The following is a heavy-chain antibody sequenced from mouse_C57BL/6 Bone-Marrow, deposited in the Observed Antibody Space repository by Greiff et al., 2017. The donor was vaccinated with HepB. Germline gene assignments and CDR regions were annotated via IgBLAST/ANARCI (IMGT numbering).Heavy chain of an antibody. D-gene: IGHD3-2*02. V-gene: IGHV1-55*01. CDR3: ARARQLRLLDC. CDR1: AYTFTSYW. Sequence: QVQLQQPRAEPVKPGASVKMSCKASAYTFTSYWITWVKQRPGQGLEWIGDINPGKGSTTYNEKSKSKATLTEDTSSSTAYMQRSSLTSEDSAVYYSARARQLRLLDCWGRGTTLTVAS. CDR2: INPGKGST. J-gene: IGHJ2*01.